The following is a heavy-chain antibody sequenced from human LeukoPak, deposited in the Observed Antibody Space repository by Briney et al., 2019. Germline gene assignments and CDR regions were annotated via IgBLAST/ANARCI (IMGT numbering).Heavy chain of an antibody. CDR2: IYYSGST. J-gene: IGHJ4*02. Sequence: PSETLSLTCAVSGYSITSGLLWGWIRQPPGKGLEWIGYIYYSGSTNYNPSLKSRVTISVDTSKNQFSLKLSSVTAADTAVYYCARGYSYGSSFNDYWGQGTLVTVSS. D-gene: IGHD5-18*01. CDR1: GYSITSGLL. V-gene: IGHV4-28*01. CDR3: ARGYSYGSSFNDY.